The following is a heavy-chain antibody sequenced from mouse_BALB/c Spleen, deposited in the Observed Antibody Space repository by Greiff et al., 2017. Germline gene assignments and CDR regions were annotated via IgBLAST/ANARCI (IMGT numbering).Heavy chain of an antibody. CDR3: ASYDYDGYWYFDV. CDR1: GYSITSGYY. D-gene: IGHD2-4*01. CDR2: ISYDGSN. V-gene: IGHV3-6*02. Sequence: EVKLEESGPGLVKPSQSLSLTCSVTGYSITSGYYWNWIRQFPGNKLEWMGYISYDGSNNYNPSLKNRISITRDTSKNQFFLKLNSVTTEDTATYYCASYDYDGYWYFDVWGAGTTVTVSS. J-gene: IGHJ1*01.